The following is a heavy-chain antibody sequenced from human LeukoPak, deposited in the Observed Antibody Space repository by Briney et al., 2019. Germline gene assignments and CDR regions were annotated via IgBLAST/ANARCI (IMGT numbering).Heavy chain of an antibody. CDR2: IYYSGST. CDR1: GGSISSGGYY. CDR3: ARDNTLIYYYGMDV. V-gene: IGHV4-31*03. J-gene: IGHJ6*02. Sequence: SETLSLTCTVSGGSISSGGYYWSWIRQHPGKGLEWIGYIYYSGSTYYNPSLKGRVTISVDTSKNQFSLKLSSVTAADTAVYYCARDNTLIYYYGMDVWGQGTTVTVSS.